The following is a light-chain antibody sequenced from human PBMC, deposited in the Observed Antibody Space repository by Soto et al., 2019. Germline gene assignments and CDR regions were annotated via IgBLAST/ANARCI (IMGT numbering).Light chain of an antibody. J-gene: IGKJ4*01. V-gene: IGKV3D-11*02. CDR1: QSVSIY. CDR2: DAS. CDR3: QQRVDWLT. Sequence: EIVLTQSPGILSLSPGDRATLSCRASQSVSIYFAWYQQKPGQAPRLLIYDASNRVTGIPARFSGSGAGTDFTLTISSVEPEDVAVYYWQQRVDWLTFGGGTKLEIK.